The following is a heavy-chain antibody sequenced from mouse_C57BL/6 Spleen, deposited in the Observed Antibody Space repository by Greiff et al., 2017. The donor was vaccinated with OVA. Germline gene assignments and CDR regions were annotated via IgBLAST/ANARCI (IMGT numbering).Heavy chain of an antibody. CDR2: IDPSDSYT. CDR1: GYTFTSYW. V-gene: IGHV1-59*01. D-gene: IGHD1-1*01. Sequence: QVQLQQPGAELVRPGTSVKLSCKASGYTFTSYWMHWVKQRPGQGLEWIGVIDPSDSYTNYNQKFKGKATLTVDTSSSTAYMQLSSLTSEDSAVYYCAVIYYYGSSPHYAMDYWGQGTSVTVSS. J-gene: IGHJ4*01. CDR3: AVIYYYGSSPHYAMDY.